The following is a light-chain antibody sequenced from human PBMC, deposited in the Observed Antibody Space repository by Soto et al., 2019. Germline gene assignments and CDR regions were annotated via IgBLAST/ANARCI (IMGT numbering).Light chain of an antibody. J-gene: IGKJ1*01. CDR2: AAS. CDR3: QQSYSSPPT. CDR1: QSISNH. V-gene: IGKV1-39*01. Sequence: DIQLTQSPPTLSASLGDRVIITCRASQSISNHLDWYQQKPGKAPKLLIFAASSLQSGVPSRFSGSGSGPDFTLTISSLQPEDFATYYCQQSYSSPPTFGQGTKVDIK.